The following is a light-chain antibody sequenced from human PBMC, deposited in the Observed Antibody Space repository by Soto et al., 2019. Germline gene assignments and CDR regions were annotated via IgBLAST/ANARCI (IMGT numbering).Light chain of an antibody. Sequence: EIVMTQSPATVSVSPGERATLSRGASQSVSDKLAWYQQNPGPGPRPLMYGASIRAAGVPARFRGSGAGTDFTLTISSLEPEDFAVYYCQLRHNWPPSITFGQGTRLEIK. CDR2: GAS. J-gene: IGKJ5*01. CDR3: QLRHNWPPSIT. CDR1: QSVSDK. V-gene: IGKV3D-15*01.